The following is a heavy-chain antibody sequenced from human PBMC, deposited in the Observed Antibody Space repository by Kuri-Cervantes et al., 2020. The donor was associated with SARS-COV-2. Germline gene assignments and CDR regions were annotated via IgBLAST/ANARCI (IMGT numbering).Heavy chain of an antibody. CDR1: GFTFSSYW. D-gene: IGHD6-13*01. Sequence: GGSLRLSCAASGFTFSSYWMSWVRQAPGKGLEWVSAISGSGGSTYYADSLKGQFTISRDNSKNTLYLQMNRLRAEDTAVYYCAKDPRVIIAAAGDGYWGQRTLVTVSS. J-gene: IGHJ4*02. CDR2: ISGSGGST. V-gene: IGHV3-23*01. CDR3: AKDPRVIIAAAGDGY.